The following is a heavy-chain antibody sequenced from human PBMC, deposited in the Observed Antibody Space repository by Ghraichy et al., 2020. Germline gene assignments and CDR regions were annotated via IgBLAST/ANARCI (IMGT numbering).Heavy chain of an antibody. J-gene: IGHJ6*02. CDR3: ARDQGWQQVVGLEYGMDV. Sequence: ASVKVSCKASGYTFTGYYMHWVRQAPGQGLEWMGWINPNSGGTNYAQKFQGRVTMTRDTSISTAYMELSRLRSDDTAVYYCARDQGWQQVVGLEYGMDVWGQGTTVTVSS. CDR1: GYTFTGYY. CDR2: INPNSGGT. V-gene: IGHV1-2*02. D-gene: IGHD6-13*01.